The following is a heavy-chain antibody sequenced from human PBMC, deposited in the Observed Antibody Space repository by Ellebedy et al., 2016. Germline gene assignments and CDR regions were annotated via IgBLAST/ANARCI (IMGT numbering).Heavy chain of an antibody. CDR2: LNPNNGGT. CDR1: GHTLSGYY. J-gene: IGHJ4*02. CDR3: MYNYYDSSGYSYVDY. D-gene: IGHD3-22*01. V-gene: IGHV1-2*02. Sequence: ASVKVSXXSSGHTLSGYYLHWVRQAPGQGLEWMGWLNPNNGGTLYAQNFQGRVTITRDTSISTAYLDLSRLTSHDTAVYYCMYNYYDSSGYSYVDYWGQGTLVTVSS.